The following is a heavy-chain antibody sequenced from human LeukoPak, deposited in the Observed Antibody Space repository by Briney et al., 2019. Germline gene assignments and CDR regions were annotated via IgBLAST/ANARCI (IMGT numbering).Heavy chain of an antibody. CDR2: IDNDGNGI. CDR3: ATGGGWEPSSGVVTHIDV. Sequence: GGSLRLSCAAYGFMFSGYWMHWVRLGPAKGLELLSRIDNDGNGIIYADSVKGRFTTSRDNAKNTLYLQMSSLRVEDTAVYYCATGGGWEPSSGVVTHIDVWGKGTTVTVSS. CDR1: GFMFSGYW. D-gene: IGHD3-3*01. V-gene: IGHV3-74*01. J-gene: IGHJ6*03.